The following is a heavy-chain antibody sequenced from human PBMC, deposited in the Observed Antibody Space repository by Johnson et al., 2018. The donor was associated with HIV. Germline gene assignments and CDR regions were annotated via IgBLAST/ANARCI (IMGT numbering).Heavy chain of an antibody. CDR2: ISYDGSNK. Sequence: QVQLVESGGGVVQPGRSLRLSCAASVFTFSSYAMHWVRQAPGKGLEWVAVISYDGSNKYYADSVKGRFTISRDNSRNTLYLQINSLRAEDTAVYYCAREPPVEMATHDAFDIWGQGTMVTVSS. CDR1: VFTFSSYA. J-gene: IGHJ3*02. D-gene: IGHD5-24*01. CDR3: AREPPVEMATHDAFDI. V-gene: IGHV3-30-3*01.